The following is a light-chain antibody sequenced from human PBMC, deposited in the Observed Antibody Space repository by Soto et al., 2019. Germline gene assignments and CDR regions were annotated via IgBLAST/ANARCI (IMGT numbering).Light chain of an antibody. J-gene: IGKJ1*01. Sequence: EIVMTQSPATLSVSPGERATLSCRASQSVSSNLAWYQQKPGQAPRLLIHGASTRATGTPARFSGSGSGTDFTLTISRLEPEDFAVYYCQQYVRSPWTFGQGTKVDIK. CDR1: QSVSSN. CDR3: QQYVRSPWT. CDR2: GAS. V-gene: IGKV3-15*01.